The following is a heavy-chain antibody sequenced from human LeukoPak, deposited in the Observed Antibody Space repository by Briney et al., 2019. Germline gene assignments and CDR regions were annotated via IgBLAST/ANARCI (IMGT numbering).Heavy chain of an antibody. J-gene: IGHJ4*02. CDR1: GGSISSGGYS. Sequence: PSETLSLTCAVSGGSISSGGYSWSWIRQPPGKGLEWIGYIHHTGSTYYNPSLKSRVTISVDRSKNQFSLKLSFVTAADTAVYYCARVGNGYCSGGSCYYFDYWGQGTLVTVSS. CDR3: ARVGNGYCSGGSCYYFDY. CDR2: IHHTGST. D-gene: IGHD2-15*01. V-gene: IGHV4-30-2*01.